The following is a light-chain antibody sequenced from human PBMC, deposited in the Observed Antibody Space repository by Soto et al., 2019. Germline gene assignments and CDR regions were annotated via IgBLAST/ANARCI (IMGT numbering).Light chain of an antibody. J-gene: IGLJ3*02. CDR1: SSNFGAGYD. CDR2: DNN. V-gene: IGLV1-40*01. CDR3: QSYDSSLSGWV. Sequence: QSVLTQPPSVSGAPGQRVTISCTGGSSNFGAGYDVHWYQQLPGSAPKLLIHDNNNRPSGVPDRFSGSKSGTSASLAITGLQAEDEADYYCQSYDSSLSGWVFGGGTKLTVL.